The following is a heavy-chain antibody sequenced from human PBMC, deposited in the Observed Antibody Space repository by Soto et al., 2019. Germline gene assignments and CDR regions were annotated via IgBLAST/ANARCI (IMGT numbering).Heavy chain of an antibody. CDR1: GASMTSSSYY. D-gene: IGHD4-17*01. CDR2: IYYHVST. J-gene: IGHJ4*02. Sequence: QLRLQESGPRLVKPSETLSLTCTVSGASMTSSSYYWGCVRQPPGLGLEWIGTIYYHVSTYYSPSLKSRVTISGDTSKNHFSLRLRSVTAADTAMYYCAMTTVTYPDDFDCWGQGALVTVSS. V-gene: IGHV4-39*01. CDR3: AMTTVTYPDDFDC.